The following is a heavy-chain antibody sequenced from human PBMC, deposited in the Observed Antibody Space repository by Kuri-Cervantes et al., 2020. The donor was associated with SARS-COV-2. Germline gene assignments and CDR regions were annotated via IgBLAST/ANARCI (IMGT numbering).Heavy chain of an antibody. CDR1: GYSISSGYY. Sequence: SETLSLTCAVSGYSISSGYYWGWIRQPPGKGLEWIGSIYHSGSTYYNPSLKSRVTIPVDTSKNQFSLKLSSVTAADTAVYYCARVRLCFDYWGQGTLVTVSS. D-gene: IGHD3-16*01. V-gene: IGHV4-38-2*01. CDR3: ARVRLCFDY. J-gene: IGHJ4*02. CDR2: IYHSGST.